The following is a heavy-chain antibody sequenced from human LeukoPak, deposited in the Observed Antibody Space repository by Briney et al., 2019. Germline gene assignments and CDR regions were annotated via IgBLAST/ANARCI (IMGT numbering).Heavy chain of an antibody. D-gene: IGHD2-2*01. CDR2: INTNTGNP. CDR3: ARVQGYCSTTSCYPHY. Sequence: ASVKVSCTASGYTLTNYALNWVRQAPGQGLEWMGWINTNTGNPTYAQGFTGRFVFSLDTSVNTAYLQISSLKAEDTAIYYCARVQGYCSTTSCYPHYWGQGTLVTVSS. CDR1: GYTLTNYA. V-gene: IGHV7-4-1*02. J-gene: IGHJ4*02.